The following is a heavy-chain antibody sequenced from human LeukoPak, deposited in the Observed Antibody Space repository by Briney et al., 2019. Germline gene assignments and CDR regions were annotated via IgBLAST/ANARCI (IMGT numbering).Heavy chain of an antibody. J-gene: IGHJ4*02. CDR1: GFTLSSNY. V-gene: IGHV3-53*01. D-gene: IGHD3-22*01. CDR2: IYSGGST. Sequence: GGSLRLSCAASGFTLSSNYMSWVRQAPGKGLEWGSVIYSGGSTYYADSVKGRFTISRDNSKNTLYLQMNSLRAEDTAVYYGAKDTSYDSSGYYLSNGFDYWGQGTLVTVSS. CDR3: AKDTSYDSSGYYLSNGFDY.